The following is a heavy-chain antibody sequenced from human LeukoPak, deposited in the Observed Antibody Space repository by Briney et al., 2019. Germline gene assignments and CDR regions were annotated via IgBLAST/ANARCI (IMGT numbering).Heavy chain of an antibody. J-gene: IGHJ4*02. Sequence: GGSLRLSCAASGFTFSSYSMSWVRQAPGKGLEWVSSISSISSYIYYADSVKGRFTISRDNAKNSLYLQMNSLRAEDTAVYCCARLYSRVGPFDYWGQGNLVTVSS. D-gene: IGHD5-18*01. CDR3: ARLYSRVGPFDY. V-gene: IGHV3-21*01. CDR2: ISSISSYI. CDR1: GFTFSSYS.